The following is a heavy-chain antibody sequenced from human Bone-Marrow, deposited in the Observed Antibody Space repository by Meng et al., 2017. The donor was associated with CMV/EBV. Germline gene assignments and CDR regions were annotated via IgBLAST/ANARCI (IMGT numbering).Heavy chain of an antibody. CDR1: GYTFTSYY. D-gene: IGHD2-15*01. J-gene: IGHJ6*02. V-gene: IGHV1-18*04. CDR2: ISAYNGNT. Sequence: VKVSCKASGYTFTSYYMHWVRQAPGQGLEWMGWISAYNGNTNYAQKLQGRVTMTTDTSTSTAYMELRSLRSDDTAVYYCARWAVVAARRNYYYYGMDVWGQGTTVTVSS. CDR3: ARWAVVAARRNYYYYGMDV.